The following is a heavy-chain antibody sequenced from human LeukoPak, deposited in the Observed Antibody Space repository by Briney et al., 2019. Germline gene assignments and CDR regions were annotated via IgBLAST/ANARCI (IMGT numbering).Heavy chain of an antibody. CDR3: ARDPASGSGSYQRAFDI. CDR2: IILIFGTA. D-gene: IGHD1-26*01. CDR1: GGTFSSYA. V-gene: IGHV1-69*13. Sequence: ASVKVSCKASGGTFSSYAISWVRQAPAQGLDWMGGIILIFGTANYAQKFQGRVTITADESTSTAYMELSSLRSEDTAVYYCARDPASGSGSYQRAFDIWGQGTMVTVS. J-gene: IGHJ3*02.